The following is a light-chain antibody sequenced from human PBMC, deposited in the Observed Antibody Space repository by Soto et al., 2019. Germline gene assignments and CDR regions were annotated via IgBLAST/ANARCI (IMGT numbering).Light chain of an antibody. V-gene: IGKV3-20*01. CDR1: QSVDTTF. Sequence: EIVLTQSPGSLSLSPGERATLSCRASQSVDTTFFAWYQKKPGQAPMLLIYGSSKSATGIPDRFSGSVSGTNFTISISRVEPEDYAVYYCKNYMSSLTFGQGTKVEIK. CDR3: KNYMSSLT. J-gene: IGKJ1*01. CDR2: GSS.